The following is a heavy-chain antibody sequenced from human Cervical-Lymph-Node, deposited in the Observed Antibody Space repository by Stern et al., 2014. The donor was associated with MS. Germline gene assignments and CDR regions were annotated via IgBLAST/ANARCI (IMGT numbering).Heavy chain of an antibody. D-gene: IGHD2-15*01. V-gene: IGHV3-33*01. CDR1: GFTFSSYG. J-gene: IGHJ4*02. CDR3: ARDRHDLGYCSGGSCYLPDY. Sequence: VQLVESGGGVVQPGRSLRLSCAASGFTFSSYGMHWVRQAPGKWLEWVSVIWYDGSNKYYADSVKGRFTISRDNSKNTPYLQMNSLRAEDTAVYYCARDRHDLGYCSGGSCYLPDYWGQGTLVTVSS. CDR2: IWYDGSNK.